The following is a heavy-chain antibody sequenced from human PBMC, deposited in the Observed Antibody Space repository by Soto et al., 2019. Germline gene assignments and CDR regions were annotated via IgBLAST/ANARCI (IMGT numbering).Heavy chain of an antibody. V-gene: IGHV1-8*01. D-gene: IGHD3-10*01. CDR2: MNPNSGNT. J-gene: IGHJ6*02. CDR3: AREESAYYYDGMDV. CDR1: GYTFTSYD. Sequence: QVQLVQSGAEVKKPGASVKVSCKASGYTFTSYDINWVRQATGQGLEWMGWMNPNSGNTGYAQKFQGRVTMTRNTSISTAYMELSSLRSEDTAVYYCAREESAYYYDGMDVWGQGTTVTVAS.